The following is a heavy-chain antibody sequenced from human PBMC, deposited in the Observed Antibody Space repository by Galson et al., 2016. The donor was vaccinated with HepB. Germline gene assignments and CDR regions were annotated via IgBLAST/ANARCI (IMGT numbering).Heavy chain of an antibody. J-gene: IGHJ6*02. CDR3: ARPLDPQSESYYYYYYGMDV. D-gene: IGHD1-14*01. V-gene: IGHV4-31*03. CDR1: GGSISSGGYF. CDR2: IYYTGST. Sequence: TLSLTCTVSGGSISSGGYFWNWIRQYPGEGLEWVGYIYYTGSTDYNPSLKSRVTISVDTSKSQFSLKLSSVTAADTAVYYCARPLDPQSESYYYYYYGMDVWGQGTTVTVSS.